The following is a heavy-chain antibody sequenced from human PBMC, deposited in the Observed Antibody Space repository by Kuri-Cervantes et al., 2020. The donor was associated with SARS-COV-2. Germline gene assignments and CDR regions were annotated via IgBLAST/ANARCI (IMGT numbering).Heavy chain of an antibody. V-gene: IGHV3-66*01. J-gene: IGHJ4*02. Sequence: GGSLRLSCAASGFTFSSYAMSWVRQAPGKGLEWVSVIYSGGSTYYADSVKGRFTISRDNSKNTLYLQMNSLRAEDTAVYYCARGPSGWYLNWGQGTLVTVSS. CDR2: IYSGGST. CDR3: ARGPSGWYLN. D-gene: IGHD6-19*01. CDR1: GFTFSSYA.